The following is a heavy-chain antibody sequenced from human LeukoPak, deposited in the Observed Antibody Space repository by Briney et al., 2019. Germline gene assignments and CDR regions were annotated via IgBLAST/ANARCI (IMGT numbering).Heavy chain of an antibody. Sequence: TVKVSCKASGGTFSSYAISWVRQAPGQGLEWMGRIIPILGIANYAQKFQGRVTITADKSTSTAYMELSSLRSEDTAVYYCARDSFNDSSGYYSDYWGQGTLVTVSS. D-gene: IGHD3-22*01. CDR3: ARDSFNDSSGYYSDY. J-gene: IGHJ4*02. CDR2: IIPILGIA. V-gene: IGHV1-69*04. CDR1: GGTFSSYA.